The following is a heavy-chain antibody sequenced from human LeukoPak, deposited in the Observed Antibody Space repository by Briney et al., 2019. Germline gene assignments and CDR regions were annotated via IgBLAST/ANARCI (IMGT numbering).Heavy chain of an antibody. J-gene: IGHJ4*02. CDR3: ARVHCSSTSCFFFDY. CDR2: IYHSGDT. CDR1: GGSISGSHW. D-gene: IGHD2-2*01. Sequence: SGTLSLTCAVSGGSISGSHWCSWVRQSPGKGLEWIGEIYHSGDTHYNPSLKSRVTISVDKSKNQFSLKLSSVTAADTAMYYCARVHCSSTSCFFFDYWGQGTLVTVSS. V-gene: IGHV4-4*02.